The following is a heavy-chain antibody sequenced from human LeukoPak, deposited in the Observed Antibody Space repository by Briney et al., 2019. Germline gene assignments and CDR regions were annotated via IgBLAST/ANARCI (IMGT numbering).Heavy chain of an antibody. V-gene: IGHV3-23*01. Sequence: PGGSLRLSCAASGFTFSSYWMTWVRQAPGKGLEWVSSISDSGDRTFYADSVNGRFTISRDMFKNILYLQMNSLSRDDTAIYYCARRGGSTGWGEFDIWGQGTMVTVSS. D-gene: IGHD6-19*01. CDR2: ISDSGDRT. CDR3: ARRGGSTGWGEFDI. J-gene: IGHJ3*02. CDR1: GFTFSSYW.